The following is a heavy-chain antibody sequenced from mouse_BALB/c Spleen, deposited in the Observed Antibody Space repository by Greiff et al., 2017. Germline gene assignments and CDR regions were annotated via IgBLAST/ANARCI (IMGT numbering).Heavy chain of an antibody. CDR1: GFTFSSYT. V-gene: IGHV5-12-2*01. CDR2: ISNGGGST. D-gene: IGHD1-1*01. CDR3: ARHVNYDGSSYVWFAY. J-gene: IGHJ3*01. Sequence: EVKLVESGGGLVQPGGSLKLSCAASGFTFSSYTMSWVRQTPEKRLEWVAYISNGGGSTYYPDTVKGRFTISRDNAKNTLYLQMSSLKSEDTAMYDCARHVNYDGSSYVWFAYWGQGTLVTVSA.